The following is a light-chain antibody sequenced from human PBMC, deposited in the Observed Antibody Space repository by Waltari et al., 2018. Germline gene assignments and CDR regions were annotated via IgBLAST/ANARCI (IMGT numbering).Light chain of an antibody. CDR1: GSDVGGYNY. J-gene: IGLJ2*01. Sequence: QSALAQPASVSESPGQSITISCTGTGSDVGGYNYVSWYQQPPDKAPRLIIYDVTNRPSGVSNRFSGSKSGNTASLTISGLQAADEADYYCSSYATSNILLFGGGTKLTVL. V-gene: IGLV2-14*03. CDR3: SSYATSNILL. CDR2: DVT.